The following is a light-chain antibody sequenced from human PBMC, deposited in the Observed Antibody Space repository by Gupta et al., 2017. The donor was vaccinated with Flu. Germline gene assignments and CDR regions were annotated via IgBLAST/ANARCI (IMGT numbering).Light chain of an antibody. CDR3: SSYARNNTVVV. Sequence: QSALTQPASVSGSPGQSIAISCTGSSSDIGSSDYVSWYQQHPGKAPKLILFEVSRRPGGISDRFSGSKSGDTASLTISGLLAEDEAFYYCSSYARNNTVVVFGGGTKLTVL. V-gene: IGLV2-14*03. CDR1: SSDIGSSDY. J-gene: IGLJ2*01. CDR2: EVS.